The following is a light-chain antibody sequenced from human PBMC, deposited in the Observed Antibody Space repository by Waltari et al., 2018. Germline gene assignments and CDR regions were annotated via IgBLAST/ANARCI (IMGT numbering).Light chain of an antibody. V-gene: IGLV2-8*01. CDR3: SSYAGRNSFNVL. CDR1: TSHAGSYNY. J-gene: IGLJ2*01. CDR2: EVS. Sequence: QSALTQPPSASGSPGQSVTIPSTGTTSHAGSYNYVSWYQQHPGKAPTLLTYEVSERPSGVPDRFSGSKSGNTASLTVSGLQADDEADYYCSSYAGRNSFNVLFGGGTKLTVL.